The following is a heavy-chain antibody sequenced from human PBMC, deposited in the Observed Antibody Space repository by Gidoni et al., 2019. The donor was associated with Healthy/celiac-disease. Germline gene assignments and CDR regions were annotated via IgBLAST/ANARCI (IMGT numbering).Heavy chain of an antibody. Sequence: QVPLVQSGAAVNKPGASVKVSCNASEYTFPSYDINWVRQATGQWLEWMGWMKTNSGKTGYAQKLQGRVNMTRNTSIRTDDMEMSSLRYEETAVYYCARGVKKWLGYAYWGQGTLVTVSS. J-gene: IGHJ4*02. V-gene: IGHV1-8*01. D-gene: IGHD5-12*01. CDR2: MKTNSGKT. CDR1: EYTFPSYD. CDR3: ARGVKKWLGYAY.